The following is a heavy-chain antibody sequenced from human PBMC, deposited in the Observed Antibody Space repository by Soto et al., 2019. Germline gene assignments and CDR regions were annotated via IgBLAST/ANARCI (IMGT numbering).Heavy chain of an antibody. Sequence: QVQLQQWGAGLLKPPETLSLTCAVYGGSFSGYYWSWIRQPPGKGLEWIGEINHSGSTNYNPSLKSRVTISVDTSKNQFSLKLSSVTAADTAVYYCARGRRYDSSAYGYWGQGTLVTVSS. CDR3: ARGRRYDSSAYGY. D-gene: IGHD3-22*01. CDR2: INHSGST. J-gene: IGHJ4*02. CDR1: GGSFSGYY. V-gene: IGHV4-34*01.